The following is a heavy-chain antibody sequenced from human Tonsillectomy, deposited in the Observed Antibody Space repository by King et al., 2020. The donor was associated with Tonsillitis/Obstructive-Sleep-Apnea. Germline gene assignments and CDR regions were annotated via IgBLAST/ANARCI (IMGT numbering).Heavy chain of an antibody. D-gene: IGHD3-3*01. Sequence: VQLVESGGGLVKPGRSLRLSCTASGFTFGDYAMSWFRQAPGKGLEWVGFIRSKAYGGTTEYAASVKGRFTISRDDSKSIAYLQMNSLKTEDTAVYYCTSNDFWSGYPPFDYWGQGTLVTVSS. J-gene: IGHJ4*02. V-gene: IGHV3-49*05. CDR2: IRSKAYGGTT. CDR1: GFTFGDYA. CDR3: TSNDFWSGYPPFDY.